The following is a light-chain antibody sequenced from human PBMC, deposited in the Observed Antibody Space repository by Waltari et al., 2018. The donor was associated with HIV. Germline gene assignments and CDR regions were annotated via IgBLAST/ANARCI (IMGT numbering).Light chain of an antibody. V-gene: IGLV2-18*02. CDR3: SSYTSSNLV. J-gene: IGLJ2*01. CDR1: SSDVGSYNR. Sequence: QSALTQPPSVSGSPGQSVTISCTGSSSDVGSYNRVSWYQQPPGTAPQLMIYELSNRPSGVPDRFSGSKSGNTASLIISGLQAEDEADYYYSSYTSSNLVFGGGTKLTVL. CDR2: ELS.